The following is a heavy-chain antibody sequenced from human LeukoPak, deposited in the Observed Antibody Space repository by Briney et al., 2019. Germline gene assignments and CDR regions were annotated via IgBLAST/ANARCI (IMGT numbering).Heavy chain of an antibody. CDR2: IGSFGDT. D-gene: IGHD1-26*01. J-gene: IGHJ4*02. V-gene: IGHV3-13*01. Sequence: GGSLRLSCAASGFTFSSHDMHWVRQATGKGLEWVSVIGSFGDTLYSGSVKGRFTISREDAKNYLYLQMNSLKAGDTAVYYCARDQGPVGATPSAIDYWGQGTLVTVSS. CDR1: GFTFSSHD. CDR3: ARDQGPVGATPSAIDY.